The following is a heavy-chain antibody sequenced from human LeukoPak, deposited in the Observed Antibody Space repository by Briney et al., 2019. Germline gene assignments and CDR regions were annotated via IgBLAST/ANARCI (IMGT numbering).Heavy chain of an antibody. V-gene: IGHV4-61*08. D-gene: IGHD2-2*01. CDR2: IHYSGST. Sequence: SETLSLTCTVSGGSISSGGYYWSWIRQLPGKGLEWIGYIHYSGSTNYNPSLKSRVTISVDTSKNQFSLKLSSVTAADTAVYYCARVSAGLVPAADYWGQGTLVTVSS. J-gene: IGHJ4*02. CDR3: ARVSAGLVPAADY. CDR1: GGSISSGGYY.